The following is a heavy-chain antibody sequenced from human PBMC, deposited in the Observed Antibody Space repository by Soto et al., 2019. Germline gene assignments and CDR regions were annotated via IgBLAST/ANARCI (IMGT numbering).Heavy chain of an antibody. V-gene: IGHV1-69*01. CDR1: GGTFSSYA. CDR2: ISHIFGTA. D-gene: IGHD4-17*01. Sequence: QVQLVQSGAEVKKPGSSVKVSCKASGGTFSSYAISWVRQAPGQGLEWMGGISHIFGTAYYAQKLQGRDTITADEYTSTAYMELGSVRSEDTAVYYCARGPIANRPGDYVGYFDYWGQGTLVTVCS. CDR3: ARGPIANRPGDYVGYFDY. J-gene: IGHJ4*02.